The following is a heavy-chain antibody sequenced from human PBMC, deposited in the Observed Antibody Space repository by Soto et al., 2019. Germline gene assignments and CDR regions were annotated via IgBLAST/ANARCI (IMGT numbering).Heavy chain of an antibody. Sequence: QVQLQESCPGLVKPSQTLSLTCTGSGGSISSGDYYGSCIRQPTWNGLEWIGYIYYSGSTYYNPSLKRGVTISVDTCKIQFALKLSFVTAADTAVYCCAGLKSMRLSGLDPWGQGTLVTVS. CDR3: AGLKSMRLSGLDP. CDR1: GGSISSGDYY. V-gene: IGHV4-30-4*01. J-gene: IGHJ5*02. CDR2: IYYSGST. D-gene: IGHD3-16*02.